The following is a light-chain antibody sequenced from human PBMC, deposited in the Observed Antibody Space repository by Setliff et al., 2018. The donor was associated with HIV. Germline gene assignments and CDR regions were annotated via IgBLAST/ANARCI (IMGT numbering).Light chain of an antibody. CDR3: CSYFTGMTYV. CDR2: DVT. J-gene: IGLJ1*01. Sequence: QSALTQPASVSGSPGQSITISCTGTSSDVGGDNYVSWYQHYPGKAPKLMIYDVTKRPSGVSDRFSGSKSVNTASLTISGLQAEDEADYFCCSYFTGMTYVFGTGTKFTVL. V-gene: IGLV2-14*03. CDR1: SSDVGGDNY.